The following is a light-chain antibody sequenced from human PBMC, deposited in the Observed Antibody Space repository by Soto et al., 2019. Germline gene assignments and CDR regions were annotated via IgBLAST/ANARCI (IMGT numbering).Light chain of an antibody. V-gene: IGLV2-8*01. Sequence: QSVLTQPPSGSGFPGQSVTISCTGTSSDVGGYNFVSWYQQHPGKAPKLMIYEVDKRPSGVPDRFSGSKSGNTASLTVSGLQAEDEADYYCTSYAVTTSYVFGTGTKVTVL. J-gene: IGLJ1*01. CDR1: SSDVGGYNF. CDR3: TSYAVTTSYV. CDR2: EVD.